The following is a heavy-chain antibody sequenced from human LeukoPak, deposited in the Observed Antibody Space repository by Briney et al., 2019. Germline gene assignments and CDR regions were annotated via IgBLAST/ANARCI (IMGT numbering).Heavy chain of an antibody. J-gene: IGHJ4*02. CDR1: GYTFSTFG. V-gene: IGHV1-2*02. CDR3: ARDLNSFVVVVAATEVGYYFDY. Sequence: ASVKVSCKASGYTFSTFGTNWVRQAPGQGLEWMGWINPNSGGTNYAQKFQGRVAMTRDTSISTAYMELSRLRSDDTAVYYCARDLNSFVVVVAATEVGYYFDYWGQGTLVTVSS. CDR2: INPNSGGT. D-gene: IGHD2-15*01.